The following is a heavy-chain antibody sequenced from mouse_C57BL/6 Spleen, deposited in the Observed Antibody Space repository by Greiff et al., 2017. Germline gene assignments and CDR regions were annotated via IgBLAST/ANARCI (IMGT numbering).Heavy chain of an antibody. Sequence: QVQLKQSGPELVKPGASVKISCKASGYAFSSSWMNWVKQRPGKGLEWIGRIYPGDGDTNYNGKFKGKATLTADKSSSTAYLQLSSLTSEDSAVYFCARENYGSSYGWFAYWGQGTLVTVSA. CDR3: ARENYGSSYGWFAY. CDR2: IYPGDGDT. D-gene: IGHD1-1*01. J-gene: IGHJ3*01. CDR1: GYAFSSSW. V-gene: IGHV1-82*01.